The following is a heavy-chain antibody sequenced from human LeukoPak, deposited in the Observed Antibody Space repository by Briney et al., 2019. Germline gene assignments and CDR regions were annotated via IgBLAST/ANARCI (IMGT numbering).Heavy chain of an antibody. CDR3: ARTTDYLTRFNWFDP. J-gene: IGHJ5*02. Sequence: SETLSLTCTVSGDSVSSSRYFWSWIRQPPGKGLEWIGEINHSGSTNYNPSLKSRVTISVDTSKNQFSLKLSSVTAADTAVYYCARTTDYLTRFNWFDPWGQGTLVTVSS. CDR2: INHSGST. V-gene: IGHV4-39*07. D-gene: IGHD3-3*01. CDR1: GDSVSSSRYF.